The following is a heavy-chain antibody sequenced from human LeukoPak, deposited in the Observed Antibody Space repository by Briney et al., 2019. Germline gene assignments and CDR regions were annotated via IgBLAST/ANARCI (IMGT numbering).Heavy chain of an antibody. CDR3: ARNMDSYGPSSSDY. CDR1: GFTFSSYA. CDR2: IKQDGSEK. J-gene: IGHJ4*02. V-gene: IGHV3-7*01. D-gene: IGHD5-18*01. Sequence: HAGGSLRLSCAASGFTFSSYAMSWVRQAPGKGLEWVANIKQDGSEKYYVDSVKGRFTISRDNAKNSLYLQMNSLRAEDTAVYYCARNMDSYGPSSSDYWGQGTLVTVSS.